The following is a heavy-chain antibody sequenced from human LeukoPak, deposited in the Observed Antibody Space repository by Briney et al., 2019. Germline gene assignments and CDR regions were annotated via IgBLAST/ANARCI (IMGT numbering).Heavy chain of an antibody. CDR1: GFTFSSYW. J-gene: IGHJ4*02. CDR3: AREGGTTVTTPFDY. D-gene: IGHD4-11*01. Sequence: GGSLRLSCAASGFTFSSYWMSWVRQAPGKGLEWVANIKQDGSEKCYVDSVKGRFTISRDNAKNSLYLQMNSLRAEDTAVYYCAREGGTTVTTPFDYWGQGTLVTVSS. V-gene: IGHV3-7*01. CDR2: IKQDGSEK.